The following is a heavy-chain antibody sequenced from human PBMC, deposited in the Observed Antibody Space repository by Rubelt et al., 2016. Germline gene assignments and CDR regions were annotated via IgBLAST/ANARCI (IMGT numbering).Heavy chain of an antibody. CDR3: ARYYDSSGYTDY. J-gene: IGHJ4*02. CDR1: GGSISSSSYY. D-gene: IGHD3-22*01. CDR2: IYYSGST. Sequence: QLQLQESGPGLVKPSETLSLTCTVSGGSISSSSYYWGWIRQPPGKGLEWIGSIYYSGSTYYNPSLKRRVTISVETSKNPFSLELTVLTAAGTAVYYCARYYDSSGYTDYWGQGTRVTVSP. V-gene: IGHV4-39*01.